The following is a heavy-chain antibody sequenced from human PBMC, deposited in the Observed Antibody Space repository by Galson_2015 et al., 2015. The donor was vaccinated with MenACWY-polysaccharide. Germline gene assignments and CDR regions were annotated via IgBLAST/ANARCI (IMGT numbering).Heavy chain of an antibody. Sequence: SLRLSCAASGFTFSTYWMHWVRQAPGKGLVWVSRIKSDGSSTSYADSLKGRFTISRDNAKNTLYLQMNSLRAEDTAVYYCARGYSGYDWGQGTLVTVSS. J-gene: IGHJ4*02. D-gene: IGHD5-12*01. CDR3: ARGYSGYD. CDR1: GFTFSTYW. CDR2: IKSDGSST. V-gene: IGHV3-74*01.